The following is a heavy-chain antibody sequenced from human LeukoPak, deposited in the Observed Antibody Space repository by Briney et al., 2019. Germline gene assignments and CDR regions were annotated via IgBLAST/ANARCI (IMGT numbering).Heavy chain of an antibody. CDR2: ISGSGCST. Sequence: GGSLRLSCAASGFTFSSYAMSWVRQAPGKGLEWVSAISGSGCSTYYADSVKGRFTISRDNSKNTLYLQMNSLRAEDTAVYYCAKARGYSSSSPLDYWGQGTLVTVSS. D-gene: IGHD6-6*01. V-gene: IGHV3-23*01. J-gene: IGHJ4*02. CDR3: AKARGYSSSSPLDY. CDR1: GFTFSSYA.